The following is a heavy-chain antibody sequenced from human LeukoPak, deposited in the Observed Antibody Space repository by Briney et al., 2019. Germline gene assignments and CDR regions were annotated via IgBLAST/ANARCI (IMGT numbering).Heavy chain of an antibody. D-gene: IGHD3-10*01. V-gene: IGHV4-30-4*01. Sequence: SETLSLTCTVSGGSISSGGYYWSWIRQPPGKGLEWIGYIYYSGGTYYNPSLKSRVTISVDTSKNQFSLKLSSVTAADTAVYYCARPSGHFAFDIWGQGTMVTVSS. CDR2: IYYSGGT. J-gene: IGHJ3*02. CDR3: ARPSGHFAFDI. CDR1: GGSISSGGYY.